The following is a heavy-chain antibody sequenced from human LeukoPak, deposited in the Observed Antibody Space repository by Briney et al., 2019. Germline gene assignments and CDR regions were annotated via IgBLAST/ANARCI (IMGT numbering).Heavy chain of an antibody. V-gene: IGHV3-74*01. CDR1: GFTSSNYW. J-gene: IGHJ4*02. D-gene: IGHD2/OR15-2a*01. CDR3: ARLSPSVGIDY. CDR2: INSDGSST. Sequence: GGSLRLSCAASGFTSSNYWMHWVRQTPGKGLVWVSRINSDGSSTSYADSVKGRFTISRDNAKNTLYLQMSSLRAEDTAVYYCARLSPSVGIDYWGQGALVTVSS.